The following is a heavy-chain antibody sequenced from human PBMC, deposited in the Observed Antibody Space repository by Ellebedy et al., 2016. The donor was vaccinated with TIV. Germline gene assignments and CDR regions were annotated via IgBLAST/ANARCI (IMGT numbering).Heavy chain of an antibody. CDR1: GFTFSSYA. Sequence: GESLKISXAASGFTFSSYAMSWVRQAPGKGLEWVSAISGSGGSTYYADSVKGRFTISRDNSKNTLYLQMNSLRAEDTAVYYCAKVGRYFYYYYGMDVWGQGTTVTVSS. D-gene: IGHD2-15*01. J-gene: IGHJ6*02. CDR2: ISGSGGST. CDR3: AKVGRYFYYYYGMDV. V-gene: IGHV3-23*01.